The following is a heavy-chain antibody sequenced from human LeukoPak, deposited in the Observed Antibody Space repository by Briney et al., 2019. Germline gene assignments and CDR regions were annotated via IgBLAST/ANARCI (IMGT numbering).Heavy chain of an antibody. Sequence: PGGSLRPSCAASGFTFSTYTMNWVRQAPGKGLEWVSSISSSNHYIYYGDSVKGRFTISRDNAKNSLYLQMNSLRAEDTAVYYCARGRPLDTAMVLDYWGQGTLVTVSS. D-gene: IGHD5-18*01. CDR1: GFTFSTYT. CDR2: ISSSNHYI. V-gene: IGHV3-21*01. CDR3: ARGRPLDTAMVLDY. J-gene: IGHJ4*02.